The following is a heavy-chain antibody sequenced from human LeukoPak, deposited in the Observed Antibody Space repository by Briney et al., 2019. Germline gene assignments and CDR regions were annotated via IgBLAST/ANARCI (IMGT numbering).Heavy chain of an antibody. J-gene: IGHJ5*02. D-gene: IGHD1-26*01. CDR2: IIPILGTA. V-gene: IGHV1-69*05. Sequence: ASVKVSCKASGGTFSSYAISWVRQAPGQGLEWMGGIIPILGTANYAQKFQGRVTITTDESTSTAYMELSSLRSEDTAVYYCARSEGGSYFSGFDPWGQGTLVTVSS. CDR1: GGTFSSYA. CDR3: ARSEGGSYFSGFDP.